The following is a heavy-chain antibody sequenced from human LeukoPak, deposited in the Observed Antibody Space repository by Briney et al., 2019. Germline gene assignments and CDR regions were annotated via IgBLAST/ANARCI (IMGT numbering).Heavy chain of an antibody. Sequence: ASVKVSCKASGYTFTGYYMHWVRQAPGQGLEWMGWINPNSGGTKYAQNFQGRVTMTRDTSISTAYMELSRLRSDDTAVYYCARNGMYYDSSGYYPDWGQGTLVTVSS. D-gene: IGHD3-22*01. CDR3: ARNGMYYDSSGYYPD. V-gene: IGHV1-2*02. CDR1: GYTFTGYY. CDR2: INPNSGGT. J-gene: IGHJ4*02.